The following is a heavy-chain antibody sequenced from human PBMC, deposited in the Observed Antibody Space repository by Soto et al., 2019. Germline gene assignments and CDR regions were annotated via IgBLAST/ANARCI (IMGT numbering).Heavy chain of an antibody. CDR2: ISYDGSNK. D-gene: IGHD3-3*01. CDR3: AKDVPNYYDFWSGYPAPFDP. CDR1: GFTFSSYC. Sequence: PGGSLILSCAASGFTFSSYCMHWVRQAPGKGLEWVAVISYDGSNKYYADSVKGRFTISRDNSKNTLYLQMNSLRAEDTAVYYCAKDVPNYYDFWSGYPAPFDPWGQGTLVTVSS. V-gene: IGHV3-30*18. J-gene: IGHJ5*02.